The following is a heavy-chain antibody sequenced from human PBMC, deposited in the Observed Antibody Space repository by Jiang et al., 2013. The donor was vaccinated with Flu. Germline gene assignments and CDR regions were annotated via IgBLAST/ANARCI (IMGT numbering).Heavy chain of an antibody. J-gene: IGHJ3*01. D-gene: IGHD2/OR15-2a*01. Sequence: AVSGFTLNDYYMTWIRQAPGKGRGNGSHILVIVVAAFLRRLCEGPEFTISRDTAKNSLSLQMNSLRAEDTAVYYCARSGPWGSGCKNHCNDGFDLWGQGTMVTVSA. CDR2: LVIVVAA. CDR3: ARSGPWGSGCKNHCNDGFDL. CDR1: GFTLNDYY. V-gene: IGHV3-11*04.